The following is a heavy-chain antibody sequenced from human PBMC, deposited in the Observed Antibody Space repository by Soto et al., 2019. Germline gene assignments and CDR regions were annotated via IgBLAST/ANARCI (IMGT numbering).Heavy chain of an antibody. CDR3: AKDPWGTVTGAFDI. J-gene: IGHJ3*02. CDR1: GFTFSSYA. Sequence: ESGGGLVQPGGSLRLSCAASGFTFSSYAMSWVRQAPGKGLEWVSTITNSGRSTYYADSVKGRFTISRDNSKSTAYLDMNSLRAEDTAIYYCAKDPWGTVTGAFDIWGQGTMVTVSS. V-gene: IGHV3-23*01. D-gene: IGHD4-17*01. CDR2: ITNSGRST.